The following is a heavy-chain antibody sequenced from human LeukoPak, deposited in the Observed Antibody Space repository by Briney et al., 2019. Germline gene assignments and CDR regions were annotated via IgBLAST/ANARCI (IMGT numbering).Heavy chain of an antibody. V-gene: IGHV4-39*07. J-gene: IGHJ6*03. D-gene: IGHD3-16*01. CDR2: IYYSGST. Sequence: SETLSLTCTVSGGSISSSSYYWGWIRQPPGKGLEWIGSIYYSGSTYYNPSLKSRVTISVDTSKNQFSLKLSSVTAADTAVYYCARDTSFYYYYYMDVWGKGTTVTVSS. CDR3: ARDTSFYYYYYMDV. CDR1: GGSISSSSYY.